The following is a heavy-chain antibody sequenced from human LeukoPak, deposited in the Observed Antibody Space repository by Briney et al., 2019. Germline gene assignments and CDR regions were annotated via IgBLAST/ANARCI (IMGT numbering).Heavy chain of an antibody. J-gene: IGHJ4*02. D-gene: IGHD6-13*01. CDR1: GYSFTNYW. CDR2: IYPGDSDT. Sequence: GESLKISCKGSGYSFTNYWIGWVRQMPGKGLEWMGIIYPGDSDTRYSPSFQGQVTISADKSINTAYLQWSSLKASDTAIYYCGRHMQSSSWYPADYWGQGTLVTVSP. CDR3: GRHMQSSSWYPADY. V-gene: IGHV5-51*01.